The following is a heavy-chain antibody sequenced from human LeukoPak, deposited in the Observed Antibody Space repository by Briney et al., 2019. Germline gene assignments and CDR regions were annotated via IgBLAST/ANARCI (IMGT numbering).Heavy chain of an antibody. J-gene: IGHJ4*02. CDR3: ARRRDLYSGSYYPFDY. CDR1: GYSFTTHW. CDR2: IYPGDSDT. D-gene: IGHD1-26*01. Sequence: GESLQISCKASGYSFTTHWIGWVRQMPGKGLEWMGIIYPGDSDTRYSPSFQGHVTISADKSISTAYLQWSSLKASDTAMYYCARRRDLYSGSYYPFDYWDQGTLVTVSS. V-gene: IGHV5-51*01.